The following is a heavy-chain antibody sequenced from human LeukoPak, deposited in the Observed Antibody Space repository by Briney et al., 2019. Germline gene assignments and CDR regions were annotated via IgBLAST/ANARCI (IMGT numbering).Heavy chain of an antibody. CDR1: GGTFSSYA. CDR3: ASGRNWNYGVAWFDP. J-gene: IGHJ5*02. V-gene: IGHV1-69*05. D-gene: IGHD1-7*01. CDR2: IIPIFGTA. Sequence: GASVKVSCKASGGTFSSYAISWVRQAPGQGLEWMGGIIPIFGTANYAQKFQGRVTITTDESTSTAYMELSSLRSEDTAVYYCASGRNWNYGVAWFDPWGQGTLVTVSS.